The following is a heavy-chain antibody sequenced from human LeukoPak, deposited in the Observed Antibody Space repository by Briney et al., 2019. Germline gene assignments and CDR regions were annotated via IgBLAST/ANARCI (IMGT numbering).Heavy chain of an antibody. D-gene: IGHD3-22*01. CDR3: ALQRHYYDGSGYYWGGNFDY. CDR1: GGSISSSSYY. V-gene: IGHV4-39*01. Sequence: PSETLSLTCTVSGGSISSSSYYWGWIRQPPGKGLERIGSIYYSGSTYYKPSLKSRVTISVDTSKNQFSLKLSSVTAAETAVYYCALQRHYYDGSGYYWGGNFDYWGQGALVTVSS. CDR2: IYYSGST. J-gene: IGHJ4*02.